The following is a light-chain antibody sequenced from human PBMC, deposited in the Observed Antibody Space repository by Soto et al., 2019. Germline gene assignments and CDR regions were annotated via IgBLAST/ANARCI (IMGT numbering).Light chain of an antibody. J-gene: IGKJ4*01. CDR3: QQYQSRT. CDR2: DAS. V-gene: IGKV3-11*01. CDR1: QSVSSY. Sequence: EILLTQSPGTLSLSPGERGTLSCRASQSVSSYLAWYQQIPGQAPRLLIYDASTRATGTPARFSGSGSGTDFTLTISSLEPEDFAVYYCQQYQSRTFGRGTKVDIK.